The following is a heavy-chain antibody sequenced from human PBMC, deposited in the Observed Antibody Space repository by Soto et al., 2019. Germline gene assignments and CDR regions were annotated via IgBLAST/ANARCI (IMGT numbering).Heavy chain of an antibody. CDR3: AKELASMWFPLDN. J-gene: IGHJ4*02. CDR2: ISGSGGST. CDR1: GFTFTDYA. V-gene: IGHV3-23*01. D-gene: IGHD2-21*01. Sequence: HPWGSLRLSCAASGFTFTDYAITFFRQAPVKGLEWVSSISGSGGSTWYADSAKGRFTISSDSSKTTVYLQMNSLRAEDTAVYFCAKELASMWFPLDNWGRGTLVTVSS.